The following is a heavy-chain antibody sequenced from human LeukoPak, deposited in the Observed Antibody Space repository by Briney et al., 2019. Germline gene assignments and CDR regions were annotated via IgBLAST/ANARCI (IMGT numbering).Heavy chain of an antibody. Sequence: SETLSLTCTVSGVSINSSSYYWGWIRQPPGKGLEWIGSIYYSGSTYYNPSLKSRVTISVDTSKNQFSLKLSSVTAADTAVYYCAREGYSSTSSMDYWGQGTLVTVSS. D-gene: IGHD6-13*01. V-gene: IGHV4-39*07. CDR1: GVSINSSSYY. J-gene: IGHJ4*02. CDR3: AREGYSSTSSMDY. CDR2: IYYSGST.